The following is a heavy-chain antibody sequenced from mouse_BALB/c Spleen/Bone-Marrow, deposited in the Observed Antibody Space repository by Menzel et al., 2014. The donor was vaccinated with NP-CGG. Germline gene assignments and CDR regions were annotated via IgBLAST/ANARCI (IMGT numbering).Heavy chain of an antibody. Sequence: QVHVKQSGPGLVAPSQSLSITCTVSGFSLTSYGVHWVRQPPGKGLEWLGVIWAGGSTNYNSALMSRLSISKDNSKSQVFLKMNSLQTDDTAMYYCVREDGHLHYYSMDYWGQGTSVTVSS. D-gene: IGHD2-3*01. V-gene: IGHV2-9*02. CDR3: VREDGHLHYYSMDY. CDR2: IWAGGST. J-gene: IGHJ4*01. CDR1: GFSLTSYG.